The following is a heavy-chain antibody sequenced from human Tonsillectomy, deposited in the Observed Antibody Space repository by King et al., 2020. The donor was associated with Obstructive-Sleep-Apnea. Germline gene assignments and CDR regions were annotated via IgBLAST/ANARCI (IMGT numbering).Heavy chain of an antibody. V-gene: IGHV3-74*02. D-gene: IGHD6-19*01. CDR2: ISSDGSVT. J-gene: IGHJ4*02. CDR3: VRAVAGFGDY. Sequence: VQLVESGGGLVQPGGSLRLSCAASGFTFSSYWMHWFRQSPGKGLLWFSRISSDGSVTTYADFVKGRFTVSRADAKNTLYLQMNSLRADDTAVYYCVRAVAGFGDYWGQGTLVTVSS. CDR1: GFTFSSYW.